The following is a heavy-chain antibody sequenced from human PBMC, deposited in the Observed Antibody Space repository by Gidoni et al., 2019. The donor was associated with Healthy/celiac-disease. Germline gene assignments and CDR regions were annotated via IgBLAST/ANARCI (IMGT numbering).Heavy chain of an antibody. V-gene: IGHV1-69*01. J-gene: IGHJ6*03. D-gene: IGHD3-3*01. CDR1: GGTFSSYA. Sequence: QVQLVQSGAEVKKPGSSVKVSCKASGGTFSSYAISWVRQAPGQGLEWMGGIIPIFGTANYAQKFQGRVTITADESTSTAYMGLSRLRSEDTAVDYCARGTEDFWGGYYPPLYYMDVWGKGTTVTVSS. CDR2: IIPIFGTA. CDR3: ARGTEDFWGGYYPPLYYMDV.